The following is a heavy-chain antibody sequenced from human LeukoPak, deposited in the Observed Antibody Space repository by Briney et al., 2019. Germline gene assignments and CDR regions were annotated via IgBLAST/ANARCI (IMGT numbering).Heavy chain of an antibody. D-gene: IGHD2-2*01. CDR2: IWDNGNNK. J-gene: IGHJ4*02. CDR1: GFTFSNSD. V-gene: IGHV3-33*06. CDR3: AKGGHCTSTSCYYFDS. Sequence: GSSLRLSCAASGFTFSNSDMHWVRQAPGKGLEWVAVIWDNGNNKYYGDSVNGRFTISRDNSKNMLHLQMNSLRPEDSAIYYCAKGGHCTSTSCYYFDSWGQGALVTVSA.